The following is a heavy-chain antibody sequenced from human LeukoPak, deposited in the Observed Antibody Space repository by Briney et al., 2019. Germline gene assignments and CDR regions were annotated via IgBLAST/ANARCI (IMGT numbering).Heavy chain of an antibody. V-gene: IGHV4-34*01. D-gene: IGHD1-1*01. J-gene: IGHJ6*03. CDR3: ARGGDGTGDNWNYYYYYMDV. CDR1: GGSFSGYY. Sequence: PSETLSLTCAVYGGSFSGYYWSWIRQPPGKGLEWIGEINHSGSTNYNPSLKSRVTISVDTSKNQFSLKLSSVTAADTAVYYCARGGDGTGDNWNYYYYYMDVWGKGTTVTVSS. CDR2: INHSGST.